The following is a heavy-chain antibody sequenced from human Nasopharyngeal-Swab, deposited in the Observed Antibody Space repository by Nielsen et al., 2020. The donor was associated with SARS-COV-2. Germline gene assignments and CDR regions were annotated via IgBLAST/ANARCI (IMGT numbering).Heavy chain of an antibody. Sequence: GVLKISCAASGFTFSSYSMNWVRQAPGKGLEWASYISSSSSTIYNADSVKGRFTISRDNAKNSLYLQMNSLRDEDTAVYYCARDRYWNDGAFDIWGQGTMVTVSS. CDR2: ISSSSSTI. V-gene: IGHV3-48*02. J-gene: IGHJ3*02. CDR3: ARDRYWNDGAFDI. CDR1: GFTFSSYS. D-gene: IGHD1-1*01.